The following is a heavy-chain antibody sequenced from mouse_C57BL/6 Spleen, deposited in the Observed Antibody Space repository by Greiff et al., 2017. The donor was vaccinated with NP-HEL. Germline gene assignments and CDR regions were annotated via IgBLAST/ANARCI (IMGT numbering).Heavy chain of an antibody. D-gene: IGHD2-3*01. CDR1: GYAFTNYL. CDR2: INPGSGGT. J-gene: IGHJ3*01. V-gene: IGHV1-54*01. CDR3: ARGGDGYSSWFAY. Sequence: VQLQQSGAELVRPGTSVKVSCKASGYAFTNYLIEWVKQRPGQGLEWIGVINPGSGGTNYNEKFKGKATLTADKSSSTAYMQLSRLTSEDSAVYFSARGGDGYSSWFAYWGQGTLVTVSA.